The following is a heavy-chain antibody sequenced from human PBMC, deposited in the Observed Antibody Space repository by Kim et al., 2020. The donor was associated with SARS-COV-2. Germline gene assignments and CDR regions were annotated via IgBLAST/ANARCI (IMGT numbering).Heavy chain of an antibody. Sequence: GGSLRLSCAASGFTFSSYWMSWVRQAPGKGLEWVATIKQDGSEKYYVDSVKGRFTISRDNAKNSLFLQMNSLRAEDTAVYFCARILEVTTIEAFDYWGQGTLVTVSS. V-gene: IGHV3-7*03. J-gene: IGHJ4*02. D-gene: IGHD5-12*01. CDR2: IKQDGSEK. CDR3: ARILEVTTIEAFDY. CDR1: GFTFSSYW.